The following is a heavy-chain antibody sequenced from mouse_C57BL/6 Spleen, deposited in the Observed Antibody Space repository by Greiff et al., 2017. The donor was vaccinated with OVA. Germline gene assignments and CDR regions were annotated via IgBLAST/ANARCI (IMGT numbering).Heavy chain of an antibody. CDR3: ARGGDYDEGNYFDY. V-gene: IGHV1-39*01. J-gene: IGHJ2*01. Sequence: VQLKQSGPELVKPGASVKISCKASGYSFTDCNMNWVKQSNGKSLEWIGVINPNYGTTSYNQKFKGKATLTVDQSSSTAYMQLNSLTSEDSAVYYCARGGDYDEGNYFDYWGQGTTLTVSS. CDR2: INPNYGTT. D-gene: IGHD2-4*01. CDR1: GYSFTDCN.